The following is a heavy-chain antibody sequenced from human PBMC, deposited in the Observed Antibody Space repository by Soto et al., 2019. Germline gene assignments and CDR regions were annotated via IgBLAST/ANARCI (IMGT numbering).Heavy chain of an antibody. CDR2: TSSSGYTV. J-gene: IGHJ4*02. CDR3: VRYCTTTLCNGVATRTFDY. CDR1: RFTFSTYE. Sequence: GGSLRLSCAASRFTFSTYEMNWVRQAPGKGLEWVSYTSSSGYTVYYADSVKGRFTISRDNTRNSLYLQMNSLRDEGTALYYCVRYCTTTLCNGVATRTFDYWGQGTLVTVSS. D-gene: IGHD5-12*01. V-gene: IGHV3-48*03.